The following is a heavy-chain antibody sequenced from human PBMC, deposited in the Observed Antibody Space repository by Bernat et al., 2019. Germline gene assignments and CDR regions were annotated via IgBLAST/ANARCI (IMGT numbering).Heavy chain of an antibody. V-gene: IGHV3-21*01. D-gene: IGHD3-16*01. J-gene: IGHJ6*02. CDR2: ISSSSSYI. CDR3: ARGDGDLALWGYYYYGMDV. Sequence: EVQLVESGGGLVKPGGSLRLSCAASGFTFSSYSMNWVRQAPGKGLEWVSSISSSSSYIYYADSVKGRFTISRDNAKNSLYLQMNSLRAEDTAVYYCARGDGDLALWGYYYYGMDVWGQGTTVTVSS. CDR1: GFTFSSYS.